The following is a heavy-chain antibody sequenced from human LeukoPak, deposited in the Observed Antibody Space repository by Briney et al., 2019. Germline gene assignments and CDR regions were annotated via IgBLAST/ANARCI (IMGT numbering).Heavy chain of an antibody. Sequence: GGSLRLSCAASGFTVSSNHMSWVRPAPGMGLEWVSLISDSGGSTQYAVCGKGRFTISRDNSKIQLYLQMTSLRTEDTAVYHCAKDIAGSSGWNHFDYWGQGTLVTVSP. D-gene: IGHD6-19*01. CDR2: ISDSGGST. CDR1: GFTVSSNH. CDR3: AKDIAGSSGWNHFDY. V-gene: IGHV3-23*01. J-gene: IGHJ4*02.